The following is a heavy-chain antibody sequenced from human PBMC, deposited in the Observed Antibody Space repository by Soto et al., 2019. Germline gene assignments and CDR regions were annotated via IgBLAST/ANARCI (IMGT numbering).Heavy chain of an antibody. Sequence: SETLSLTCAVYGGSFSGYYWLWIRQPPGKGLEWIGEINHSGSTNYNPSLKSRVTISVDTSKNQFSLYLQMNTLRAEDTAVYYCAKMSAGWYGAFHIWGQGTMVTVSS. V-gene: IGHV4-34*01. CDR1: GGSFSGYY. D-gene: IGHD6-19*01. J-gene: IGHJ3*02. CDR3: AKMSAGWYGAFHI. CDR2: INHSGST.